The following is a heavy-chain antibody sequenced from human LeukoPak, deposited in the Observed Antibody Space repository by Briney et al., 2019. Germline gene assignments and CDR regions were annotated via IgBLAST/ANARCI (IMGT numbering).Heavy chain of an antibody. Sequence: SQTLSLTCTVSGASISSGHYYWTWIRQRPGEGLEWIGLISNSGDTYYNPSLKSRVTLSVDTSKNQFSLNLRSVTAADTAVYYCARHVTAVSTPLSFDIWGQGTMVTVSS. J-gene: IGHJ3*02. CDR3: ARHVTAVSTPLSFDI. D-gene: IGHD4-17*01. V-gene: IGHV4-30-4*08. CDR2: ISNSGDT. CDR1: GASISSGHYY.